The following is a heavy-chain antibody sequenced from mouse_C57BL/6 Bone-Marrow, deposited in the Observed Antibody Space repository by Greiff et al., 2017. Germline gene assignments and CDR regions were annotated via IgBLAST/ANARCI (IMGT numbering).Heavy chain of an antibody. CDR2: IYPRSGNT. CDR3: GRLGRGYEGVDGYFDV. CDR1: GYTFTSYG. J-gene: IGHJ1*03. V-gene: IGHV1-81*01. Sequence: QVQLQQSGAELARPGASVKLSCKASGYTFTSYGISWVKQRTGQGLEWIGEIYPRSGNTYYNEKFKGKATLTADKSSSTAYMELRSLTSEDAEVYVCGRLGRGYEGVDGYFDVWGTGTTVTVSS. D-gene: IGHD2-2*01.